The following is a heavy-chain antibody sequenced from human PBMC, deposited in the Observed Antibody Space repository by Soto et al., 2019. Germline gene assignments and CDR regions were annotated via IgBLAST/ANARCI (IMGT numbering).Heavy chain of an antibody. V-gene: IGHV4-30-4*01. CDR1: GGSISSGDYY. CDR2: IYYSGST. J-gene: IGHJ3*02. Sequence: QVQLQESGPGLVKPSQTLSLTCTVSGGSISSGDYYWSWIRQPPGKGLEWIGYIYYSGSTYYNPSLKSRVTISVDTSKNQLSLKLSSVTAADTAVYYCAIAYYYDSSGYSHAFDIWGQGTMVTVSS. CDR3: AIAYYYDSSGYSHAFDI. D-gene: IGHD3-22*01.